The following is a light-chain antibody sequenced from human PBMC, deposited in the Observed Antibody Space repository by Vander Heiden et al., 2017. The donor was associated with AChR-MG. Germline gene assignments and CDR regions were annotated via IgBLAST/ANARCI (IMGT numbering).Light chain of an antibody. J-gene: IGKJ2*01. CDR3: QQNSSSPPDT. CDR1: QSVSSSN. CDR2: GAS. V-gene: IGKV3-20*01. Sequence: ELVLTQSPGTLSLSPGERATLSCRTSQSVSSSNLAWYQQKPGQAPRLLMYGASSRATGIPDRFSGSGYGTDFTLTISRLEPEDFAVYYCQQNSSSPPDTFGQGTKLEIK.